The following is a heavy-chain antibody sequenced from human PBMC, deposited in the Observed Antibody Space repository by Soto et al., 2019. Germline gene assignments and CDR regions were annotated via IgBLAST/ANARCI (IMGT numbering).Heavy chain of an antibody. CDR3: SRHGSGRQYPTEH. V-gene: IGHV4-39*01. Sequence: LQLQESGPGLVKPSETLSLTCTVSGGSISGSTYYWGWIRQPPGKGLEYIGSTYYSRRTYYNPSLKSRVTISLDTSKNQFPLNVNYETAADTAVYYCSRHGSGRQYPTEHWRHGTLVTVPS. D-gene: IGHD3-10*01. J-gene: IGHJ4*01. CDR1: GGSISGSTYY. CDR2: TYYSRRT.